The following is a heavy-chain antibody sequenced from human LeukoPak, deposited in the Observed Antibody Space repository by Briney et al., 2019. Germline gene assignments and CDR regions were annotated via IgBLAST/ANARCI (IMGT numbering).Heavy chain of an antibody. D-gene: IGHD6-13*01. CDR2: IYSSGST. Sequence: GGSLRLSCAASGFTVSSNYMSWVRKAPGKGLEWVSVIYSSGSTYYADSVKGRFTISRDNSKNTLHLQMNTLRAEDTAVYYCASRIATAGSVDYWGQGTLVTVSS. J-gene: IGHJ4*02. CDR3: ASRIATAGSVDY. CDR1: GFTVSSNY. V-gene: IGHV3-53*01.